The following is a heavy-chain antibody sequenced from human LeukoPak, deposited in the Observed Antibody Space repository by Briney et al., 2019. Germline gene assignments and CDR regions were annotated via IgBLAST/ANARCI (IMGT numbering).Heavy chain of an antibody. CDR2: IKEDGSGK. V-gene: IGHV3-7*01. CDR3: ARDDIATYDY. CDR1: GFTFRRYW. Sequence: GGSLRLSCAVSGFTFRRYWMSWVRQAPGKGLERLANIKEDGSGKYYVDSVKGRFTISRDNAKNSLYLQMDSLRAEDTGVYYCARDDIATYDYWGQGTLVTVSS. D-gene: IGHD2-15*01. J-gene: IGHJ4*02.